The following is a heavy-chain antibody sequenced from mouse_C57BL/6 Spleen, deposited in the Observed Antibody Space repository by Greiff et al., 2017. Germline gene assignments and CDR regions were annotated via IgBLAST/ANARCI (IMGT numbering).Heavy chain of an antibody. Sequence: QVQLKESGAELVMPGASVKLSCKASGYTFTSYWMHWVKQRPGQGLEWIGEIDPSDSYTNYNQKFKGKSTLTVDKSSSTAYMQLSSLTSEDSAVYYCARGGDDGYPYYAMDYWGQGTSVTVSS. V-gene: IGHV1-69*01. CDR2: IDPSDSYT. D-gene: IGHD2-3*01. CDR1: GYTFTSYW. CDR3: ARGGDDGYPYYAMDY. J-gene: IGHJ4*01.